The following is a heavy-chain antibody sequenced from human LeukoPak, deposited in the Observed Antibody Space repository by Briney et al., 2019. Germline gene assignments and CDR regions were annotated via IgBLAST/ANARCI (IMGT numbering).Heavy chain of an antibody. D-gene: IGHD4-11*01. CDR2: ISAYNGNT. Sequence: ASVKVSCKASGYTFTSYGISWVRQAPGQGLEWMGWISAYNGNTNYAQKLQGRVTMTTDTFTSTAYMELRSLRSDDTAVYYCARGATVTTVYYYYYMDVWGKGTTVTVSS. J-gene: IGHJ6*03. CDR3: ARGATVTTVYYYYYMDV. CDR1: GYTFTSYG. V-gene: IGHV1-18*01.